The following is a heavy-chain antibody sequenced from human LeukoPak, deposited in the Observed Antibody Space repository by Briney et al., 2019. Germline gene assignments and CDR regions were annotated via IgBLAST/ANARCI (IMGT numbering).Heavy chain of an antibody. V-gene: IGHV3-21*01. D-gene: IGHD2-2*01. J-gene: IGHJ4*02. CDR3: ARDRCSSTSCGDY. CDR1: GFTFSSYS. Sequence: GGSLRLSCAAFGFTFSSYSMNWVRQAPGKGLEWVSSISSSSSYIYYADSVKGRFTISRDNAKNSLYLQMNSLRAVDTAVYYCARDRCSSTSCGDYWGQGTLVTVSS. CDR2: ISSSSSYI.